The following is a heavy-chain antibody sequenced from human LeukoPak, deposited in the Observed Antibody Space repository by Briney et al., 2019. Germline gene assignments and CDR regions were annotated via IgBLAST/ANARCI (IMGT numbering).Heavy chain of an antibody. V-gene: IGHV1-3*01. Sequence: ASVKVSCKVSGYTLTELSMHWVRQAPGQRLEWMGWINAGNGNTKNSQKFQGRVTITRDTSASTAYMELSSLRSEDTAVYYCARARVLYDSSGYYPWGQGTLVTVSS. D-gene: IGHD3-22*01. J-gene: IGHJ5*02. CDR2: INAGNGNT. CDR3: ARARVLYDSSGYYP. CDR1: GYTLTELS.